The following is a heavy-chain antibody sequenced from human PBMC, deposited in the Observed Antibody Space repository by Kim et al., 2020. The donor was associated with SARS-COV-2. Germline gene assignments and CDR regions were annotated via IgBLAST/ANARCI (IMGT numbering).Heavy chain of an antibody. CDR2: IYPGDSDT. CDR1: GYSFTSYW. D-gene: IGHD3-10*01. Sequence: GESLKISCKGSGYSFTSYWIGWVRQMPGKGLEWMGIIYPGDSDTRYSPSFQGQVTISADKSISTAYLQWSSLKASDTAMYYCARQRGSSAYYYYYGMDVWGQGTPVTVSS. CDR3: ARQRGSSAYYYYYGMDV. J-gene: IGHJ6*02. V-gene: IGHV5-51*01.